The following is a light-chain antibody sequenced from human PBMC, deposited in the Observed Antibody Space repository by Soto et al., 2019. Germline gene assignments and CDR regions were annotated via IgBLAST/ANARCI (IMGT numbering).Light chain of an antibody. CDR3: QSYDSSLSVV. Sequence: QLVLTQPPSVSGAPGQRVTISCTGSSSNIGAGYDVHWYQQLPGAAPKLLIYDNTNWPSGVPDRFSGSKSGTSASLAITGLQAEDEADYYCQSYDSSLSVVFGGGTKLTVL. V-gene: IGLV1-40*01. CDR2: DNT. J-gene: IGLJ2*01. CDR1: SSNIGAGYD.